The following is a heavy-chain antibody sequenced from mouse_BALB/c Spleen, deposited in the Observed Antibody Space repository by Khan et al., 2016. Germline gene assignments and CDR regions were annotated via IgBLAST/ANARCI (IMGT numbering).Heavy chain of an antibody. J-gene: IGHJ3*01. CDR2: IWAGGST. Sequence: QVQLKESGPGLVAPSQSLSITCTVSGFSLTHYGVHWVRQPPGKGLEWLGIIWAGGSTNYNSALMSRLSISKDNSNSQVSLNMNSLQTDDTAMYXWSRDEMEKYDGFAYWGQGTMVTVSA. V-gene: IGHV2-9*02. D-gene: IGHD2-14*01. CDR1: GFSLTHYG. CDR3: SRDEMEKYDGFAY.